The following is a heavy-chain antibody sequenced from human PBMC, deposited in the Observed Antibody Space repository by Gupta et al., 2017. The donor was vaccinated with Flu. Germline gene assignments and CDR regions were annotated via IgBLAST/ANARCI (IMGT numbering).Heavy chain of an antibody. D-gene: IGHD3-16*02. J-gene: IGHJ4*02. CDR3: ARGLYDYVWGSYRIDY. V-gene: IGHV4-61*02. Sequence: QVQLQESGPGLVKPSQTLSLTCTVSGGSISSGSYYWSWIRQPAGKGLEWIGRIYTSGSTNYNPSLKSRVTISVDTSKNQFSLKLSSVTAADTAVYYCARGLYDYVWGSYRIDYWGQGTLVTVSS. CDR2: IYTSGST. CDR1: GGSISSGSYY.